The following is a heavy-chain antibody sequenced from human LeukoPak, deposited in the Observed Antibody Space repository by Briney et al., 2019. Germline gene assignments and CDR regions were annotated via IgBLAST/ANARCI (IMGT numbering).Heavy chain of an antibody. J-gene: IGHJ4*02. CDR1: GFTFSSYA. CDR3: ATLHDYGDTSGY. Sequence: GGSLRLSCAASGFTFSSYAMSWVRQAPGKGLAWVSVISGSGDSTDYADSVKGRFTISRDNSKNTLYLQMNSLRAEDTAVYYCATLHDYGDTSGYWGQGTLVTVSS. CDR2: ISGSGDST. D-gene: IGHD4-17*01. V-gene: IGHV3-23*01.